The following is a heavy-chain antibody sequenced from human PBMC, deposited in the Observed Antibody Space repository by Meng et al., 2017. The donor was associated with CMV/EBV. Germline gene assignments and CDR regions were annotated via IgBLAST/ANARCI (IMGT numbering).Heavy chain of an antibody. J-gene: IGHJ4*02. CDR2: IYYSGST. CDR3: ARVTSRVAGAFDY. Sequence: QVQLPEPGPGLVKPSQTLSLTCTVSGGSISSGDYYWSWIRQPPGKGLEWIGYIYYSGSTYYNPSLKSRVTISVDTSKNQFSLKLSSVTAADTAVYYCARVTSRVAGAFDYWGQGTLVTVSS. D-gene: IGHD1-14*01. V-gene: IGHV4-30-4*08. CDR1: GGSISSGDYY.